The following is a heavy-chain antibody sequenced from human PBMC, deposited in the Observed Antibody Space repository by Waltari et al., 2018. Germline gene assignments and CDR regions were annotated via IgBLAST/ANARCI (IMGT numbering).Heavy chain of an antibody. J-gene: IGHJ3*02. V-gene: IGHV1-3*01. D-gene: IGHD1-1*01. Sequence: QVQLVQSGAEVKKPGASVKVSCKASGYTFTSYAMHWVRQAPGLRLEWMGWINAGNGNTKYSQKFQGRVTITRDTSASTAYMELSSLRSEDTAVYYCAREVQRSAFDIWGQGTMVTVSS. CDR2: INAGNGNT. CDR3: AREVQRSAFDI. CDR1: GYTFTSYA.